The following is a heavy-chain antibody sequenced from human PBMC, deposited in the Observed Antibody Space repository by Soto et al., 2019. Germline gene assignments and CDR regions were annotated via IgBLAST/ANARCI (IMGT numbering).Heavy chain of an antibody. V-gene: IGHV1-18*01. CDR1: GYTFTSYG. J-gene: IGHJ3*02. CDR2: ISAYNGNT. D-gene: IGHD3-10*01. Sequence: ASVKVSCKASGYTFTSYGSSWVRQAPGQGLEWMGWISAYNGNTNYAQKLQGRVTMTTDTSTSTAYMELRSLRSDDTAVYYCARDRNSVVRGAFDIWGQGTMVTVSS. CDR3: ARDRNSVVRGAFDI.